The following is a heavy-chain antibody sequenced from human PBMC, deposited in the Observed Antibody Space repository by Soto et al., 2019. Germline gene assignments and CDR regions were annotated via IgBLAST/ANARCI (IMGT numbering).Heavy chain of an antibody. Sequence: EVQLVESGGGLVQPGESLKLSCAASGFTFSGSGIHWVRQASGKGLEWVGHIRTKASNYATEYAASVRGRFTMSRDDSKNTAYLQMASLTTEDTAVYYCMETLTPMDVWGQGTTVTVSS. V-gene: IGHV3-73*01. CDR1: GFTFSGSG. D-gene: IGHD4-17*01. CDR3: METLTPMDV. J-gene: IGHJ6*02. CDR2: IRTKASNYAT.